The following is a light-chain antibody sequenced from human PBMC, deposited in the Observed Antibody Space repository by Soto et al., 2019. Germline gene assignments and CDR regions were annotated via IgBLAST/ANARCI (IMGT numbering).Light chain of an antibody. CDR2: DVS. CDR1: SSDVGGYNY. CDR3: SSYTSSSRV. J-gene: IGLJ1*01. V-gene: IGLV2-14*01. Sequence: QSALTQPASVSGSPGQSITISCTGTSSDVGGYNYVSWYHQHPGKAPKLMIYDVSNRPSGVSNRFSGSKSGNTASLTISGLQAEDEADYYCSSYTSSSRVFGTGTKLTVL.